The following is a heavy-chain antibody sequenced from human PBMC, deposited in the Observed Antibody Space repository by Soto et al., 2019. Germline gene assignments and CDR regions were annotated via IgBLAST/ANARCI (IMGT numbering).Heavy chain of an antibody. CDR3: ARGAITMVRGVIRWFDP. CDR2: IYYSGST. D-gene: IGHD3-10*01. CDR1: GGSISSGDYY. J-gene: IGHJ5*02. Sequence: SETLSLTCTVSGGSISSGDYYWSWIRQPPGKGLEWIGYIYYSGSTYYNPSLKSRVTISVDTSKNQFSLKLSSVTAADTAVYYCARGAITMVRGVIRWFDPWGQGTLVTVSS. V-gene: IGHV4-30-4*01.